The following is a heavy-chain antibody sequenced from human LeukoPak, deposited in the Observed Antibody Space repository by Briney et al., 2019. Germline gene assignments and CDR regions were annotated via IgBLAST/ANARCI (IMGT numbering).Heavy chain of an antibody. V-gene: IGHV4-39*07. D-gene: IGHD6-6*01. CDR3: ARDDHSSSFHNWLDP. Sequence: SETLSLTCTVSGDSISSSYYWGWIRQPPGKGLEWIGSIYYSGSTYYNPSLKSQVTISVDTSKNQFSLKLTSVTAADTAVYYCARDDHSSSFHNWLDPWGQGTLVTVSS. CDR2: IYYSGST. CDR1: GDSISSSYY. J-gene: IGHJ5*02.